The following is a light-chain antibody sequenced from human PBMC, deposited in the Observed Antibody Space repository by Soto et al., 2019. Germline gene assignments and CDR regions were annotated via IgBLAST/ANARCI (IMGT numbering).Light chain of an antibody. V-gene: IGLV4-69*01. Sequence: QLVLTQSPSASASLGASVKLTCTLNSGHSSNDIAWHQQQPEKGHRYLMKVNSDGSHIKGDGIPYRFSGSSSGAERYLTIASLPSDDEADYYCQTWDTGFRVFGGGTKLTVL. CDR1: SGHSSND. CDR3: QTWDTGFRV. J-gene: IGLJ3*02. CDR2: VNSDGSH.